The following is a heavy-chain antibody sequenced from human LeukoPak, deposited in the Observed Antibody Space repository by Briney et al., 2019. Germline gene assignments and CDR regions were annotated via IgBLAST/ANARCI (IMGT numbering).Heavy chain of an antibody. V-gene: IGHV4-61*01. J-gene: IGHJ3*02. CDR1: GDSVSSGYYY. Sequence: PSETLSLTCTVSGDSVSSGYYYWSWIRQPPGKGLEWIGNIYYTGSTNYNPSLKSRVTISVDTSKNRFSLKLNSVTAADMVMYYCAINYYDSSGYYLFDALDIWGQGTMVTVSS. CDR2: IYYTGST. D-gene: IGHD3-22*01. CDR3: AINYYDSSGYYLFDALDI.